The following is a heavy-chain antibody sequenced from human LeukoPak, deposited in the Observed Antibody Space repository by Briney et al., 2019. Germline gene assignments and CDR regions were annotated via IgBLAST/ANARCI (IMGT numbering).Heavy chain of an antibody. V-gene: IGHV1-2*02. J-gene: IGHJ5*02. CDR1: GGTFSSYA. CDR3: ARDFAAARDNWFDP. Sequence: ASVKVSCKASGGTFSSYAISWVRQAPGQGLEWMGWINPNSGGTNYAQKFQGRVTMTRDTSISTAYMELSRLRSDDTAVYYCARDFAAARDNWFDPWGQGTLVTVSS. D-gene: IGHD6-6*01. CDR2: INPNSGGT.